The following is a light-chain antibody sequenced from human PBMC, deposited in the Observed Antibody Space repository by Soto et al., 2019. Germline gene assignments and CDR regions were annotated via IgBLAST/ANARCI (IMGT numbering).Light chain of an antibody. V-gene: IGKV1-27*01. CDR3: QNYRYAPAT. Sequence: DVRMTQSPSSLTAFFGDRVTISCLASQDIMKYLAWYQQRPGGIPNVLIYAASTLRPGVPSRFSGSGSGTNFTLTISGLRPEDVATYYCQNYRYAPATFGHGTKVE. CDR1: QDIMKY. J-gene: IGKJ1*01. CDR2: AAS.